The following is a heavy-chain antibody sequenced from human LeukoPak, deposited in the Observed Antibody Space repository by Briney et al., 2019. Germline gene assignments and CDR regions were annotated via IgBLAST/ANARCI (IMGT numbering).Heavy chain of an antibody. CDR3: ARGPYGGYYYYYMDV. Sequence: GGSLRLSCAASGFTFSSYAMHWVRQAPGKGLEWVAVISYDGSNKYYADSVKGRFTISRDNSKNTLYLQMNSLRAEDTAVYYCARGPYGGYYYYYMDVWGKGTTVTVSS. CDR2: ISYDGSNK. CDR1: GFTFSSYA. D-gene: IGHD2-21*01. J-gene: IGHJ6*03. V-gene: IGHV3-30*04.